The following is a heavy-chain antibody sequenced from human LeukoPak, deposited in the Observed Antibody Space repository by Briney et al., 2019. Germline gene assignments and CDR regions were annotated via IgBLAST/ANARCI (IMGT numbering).Heavy chain of an antibody. CDR3: AREPGDGGYDNFDY. V-gene: IGHV1-2*02. Sequence: ASVKVSCEASGYTFTAYYMHCVRQAPGQGLEWMGWINPNNGGTHYAQKFQGRVTMTRDTSISTAYMELSRLRSDDTAVYYCAREPGDGGYDNFDYWGQGTLVTVSS. D-gene: IGHD5-12*01. CDR1: GYTFTAYY. CDR2: INPNNGGT. J-gene: IGHJ4*02.